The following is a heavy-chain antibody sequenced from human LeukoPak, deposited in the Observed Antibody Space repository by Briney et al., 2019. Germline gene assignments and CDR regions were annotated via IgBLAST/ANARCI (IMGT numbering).Heavy chain of an antibody. Sequence: SETLSLTCTVSGGPISSYYWRWIRQPPGKGLEWIGYIYYGGRTNYNPSLRSRVTISVHSSKNQFSLKLSSVTAADTAVYYCARDRGRFLELLFMPDAFDIWGQGTMVTVSS. V-gene: IGHV4-59*01. CDR2: IYYGGRT. D-gene: IGHD3-3*01. CDR3: ARDRGRFLELLFMPDAFDI. CDR1: GGPISSYY. J-gene: IGHJ3*02.